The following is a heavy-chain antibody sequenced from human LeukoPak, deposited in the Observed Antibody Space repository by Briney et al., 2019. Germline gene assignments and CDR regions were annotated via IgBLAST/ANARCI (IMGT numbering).Heavy chain of an antibody. Sequence: ASVKVSCKASGYTFSSFGLGWVRQAPGQGLEWLGWISVYNGNTQYAQNFQGRVTMTTDTPTRTACMEMRSLRSDDTAVYYCARHQFCSGRTCYSNLDYWGQGTLVTVSS. CDR1: GYTFSSFG. D-gene: IGHD2-15*01. V-gene: IGHV1-18*01. CDR3: ARHQFCSGRTCYSNLDY. J-gene: IGHJ4*02. CDR2: ISVYNGNT.